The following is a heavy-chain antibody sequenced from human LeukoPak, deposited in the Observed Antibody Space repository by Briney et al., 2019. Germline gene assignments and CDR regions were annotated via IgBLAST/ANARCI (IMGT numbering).Heavy chain of an antibody. J-gene: IGHJ3*02. CDR2: IYYCGST. D-gene: IGHD3-10*01. V-gene: IGHV4-59*01. CDR3: ARYPPPSHIAKSYYGSGMGAFDI. Sequence: SETLSLTCTVSGGSISSYYWSWIRQPPGKGLEWIGYIYYCGSTNYNPSLKSRVTISVDTSKNQFSLKLNSVTAADTAVYYCARYPPPSHIAKSYYGSGMGAFDIWGQGTMVTVSS. CDR1: GGSISSYY.